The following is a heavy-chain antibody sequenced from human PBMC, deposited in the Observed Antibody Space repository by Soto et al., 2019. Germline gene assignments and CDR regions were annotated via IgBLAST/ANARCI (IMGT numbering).Heavy chain of an antibody. Sequence: GGSLRLSCAASGFTFSSYGMHWVRQAPGKGLEWVAVIWYDGSNKYYADSVKGRFTISRDNSKNTLYLQMNSLRAEDTAVYYCARDSYGSGSYYNVVMVYWGQGTLVTVSS. J-gene: IGHJ4*02. D-gene: IGHD3-10*01. CDR1: GFTFSSYG. CDR3: ARDSYGSGSYYNVVMVY. CDR2: IWYDGSNK. V-gene: IGHV3-33*01.